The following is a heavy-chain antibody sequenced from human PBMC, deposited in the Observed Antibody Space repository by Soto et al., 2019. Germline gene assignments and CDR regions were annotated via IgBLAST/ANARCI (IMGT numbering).Heavy chain of an antibody. CDR2: IWYDGSNK. V-gene: IGHV3-33*01. D-gene: IGHD4-17*01. CDR3: ARDSGDYGDYQYCYGMDV. Sequence: QVQLVESGGGVVQPGRSLRLSCAASGFTFSSYGMHWVRQAPGKGLEWVAVIWYDGSNKYYADSVKGRFTISRDNSKNTLYLQMNSLRAEDTAVYYCARDSGDYGDYQYCYGMDVWGQGTTVTVSS. J-gene: IGHJ6*02. CDR1: GFTFSSYG.